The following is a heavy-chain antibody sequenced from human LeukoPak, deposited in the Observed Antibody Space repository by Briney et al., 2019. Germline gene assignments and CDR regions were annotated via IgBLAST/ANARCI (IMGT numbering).Heavy chain of an antibody. CDR1: GGSFSGYY. CDR3: ARVVVITYCYYYYGMYV. D-gene: IGHD3-22*01. J-gene: IGHJ6*02. CDR2: INHSGST. V-gene: IGHV4-34*01. Sequence: SETLSLTCAVYGGSFSGYYWSWIRQPPGKGLEWIGEINHSGSTNYNPSLKSRVTISVDTSKNQFSLKLSSVTAADTAVYYCARVVVITYCYYYYGMYVWGQGTTVTVSS.